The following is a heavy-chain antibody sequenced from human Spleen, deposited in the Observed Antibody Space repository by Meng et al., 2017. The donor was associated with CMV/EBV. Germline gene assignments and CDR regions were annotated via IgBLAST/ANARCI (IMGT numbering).Heavy chain of an antibody. V-gene: IGHV1-2*02. CDR3: AREFLSNAFDF. J-gene: IGHJ3*01. CDR1: GYTFTGYY. D-gene: IGHD2/OR15-2a*01. Sequence: ASVKVSCKASGYTFTGYYLHWVRQAPGQALEWMAWINPNSGDTHFAQKFQGRVSMTRDTSTSTAFMELSSLRSDDTAVYYCAREFLSNAFDFWGQGTMVTVSS. CDR2: INPNSGDT.